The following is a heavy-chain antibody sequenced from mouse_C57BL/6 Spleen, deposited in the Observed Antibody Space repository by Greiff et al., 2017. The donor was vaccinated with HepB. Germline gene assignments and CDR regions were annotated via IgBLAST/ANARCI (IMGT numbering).Heavy chain of an antibody. CDR1: GYSITSGYY. D-gene: IGHD1-1*01. V-gene: IGHV3-6*01. CDR2: ISYDGSN. CDR3: ANTVVAPFDY. J-gene: IGHJ2*01. Sequence: EVKLQQSGPGLVKPSQSLSLTCSVTGYSITSGYYWNWIRQFPGNKLEWMGYISYDGSNNYNPSLKNRISITRDTSKNQFFLKLNSVTTEDTATYYCANTVVAPFDYWGQGTTLTVSS.